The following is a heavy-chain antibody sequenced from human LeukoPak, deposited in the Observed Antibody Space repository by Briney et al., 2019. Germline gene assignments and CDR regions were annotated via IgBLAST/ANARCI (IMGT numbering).Heavy chain of an antibody. CDR1: GYTLTELS. Sequence: ASVKVSCKVSGYTLTELSMHWVRQAPGKGLEWMGGFDPEDGETIYAQKFQGRVTMTEDTSTDTAYMELSSLRSEDTAVYYCATGPTHGYYFDYWGQGTLVTVSS. CDR2: FDPEDGET. J-gene: IGHJ4*02. D-gene: IGHD6-25*01. CDR3: ATGPTHGYYFDY. V-gene: IGHV1-24*01.